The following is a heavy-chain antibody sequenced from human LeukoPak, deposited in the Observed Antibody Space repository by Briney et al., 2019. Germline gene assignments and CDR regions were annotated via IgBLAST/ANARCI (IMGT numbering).Heavy chain of an antibody. D-gene: IGHD3-22*01. CDR2: IYYSGST. Sequence: PSETLSLTCTVSGGSISSYYWSWIRQPPGKGLEWIGYIYYSGSTNYNPSLKSRVTISVDTSKNQFSLKLSSVTAADTAVYYCARVMRYYDSSGCHNWFDPWGQGTLVTVSS. CDR1: GGSISSYY. V-gene: IGHV4-59*01. J-gene: IGHJ5*02. CDR3: ARVMRYYDSSGCHNWFDP.